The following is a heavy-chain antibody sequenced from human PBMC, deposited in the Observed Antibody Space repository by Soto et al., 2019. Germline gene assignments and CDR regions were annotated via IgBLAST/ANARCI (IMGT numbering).Heavy chain of an antibody. CDR1: GGSISSGDYD. J-gene: IGHJ5*02. Sequence: QVQLQESGPGLVKPSQTLSLTCTVSGGSISSGDYDWSWIRQHPGKGLEWIGYIYYSGSTYYNPSLKSRVTISVDTSKNQFSLKLSSVTAAYTAVYYCARWWSGSRQGFDPWGQGTLVTVSS. CDR3: ARWWSGSRQGFDP. V-gene: IGHV4-31*03. CDR2: IYYSGST. D-gene: IGHD3-3*01.